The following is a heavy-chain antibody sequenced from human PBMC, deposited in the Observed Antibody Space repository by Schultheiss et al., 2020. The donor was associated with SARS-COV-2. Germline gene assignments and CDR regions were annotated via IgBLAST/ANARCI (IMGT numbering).Heavy chain of an antibody. J-gene: IGHJ4*02. Sequence: TLSLTCTVSGGSISSYYWSWIRQPAGKGLEWIGYIYHSGSTYYNPSLKSRVTISVDTSKNQFSLKLSSVTAADTAVYYCARGYSSGWYYYWGQGTLVTVSS. CDR3: ARGYSSGWYYY. D-gene: IGHD6-19*01. CDR1: GGSISSYY. V-gene: IGHV4-59*01. CDR2: IYHSGST.